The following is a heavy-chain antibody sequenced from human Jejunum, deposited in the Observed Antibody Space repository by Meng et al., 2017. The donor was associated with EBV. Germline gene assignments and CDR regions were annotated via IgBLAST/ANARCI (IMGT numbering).Heavy chain of an antibody. CDR1: GYSLTELS. D-gene: IGHD3-3*01. Sequence: QGQWVQSGGEVKKPGASVKVSCKVSGYSLTELSMHWVRQAPGKGLEWMGGFDPEDGETIYAQKFQGRVTMTEDTSTDTAYMELSSLRSEDTAVYYCATAHGFTIFGVAYYFDYWGQGTLVTVSS. V-gene: IGHV1-24*01. CDR3: ATAHGFTIFGVAYYFDY. J-gene: IGHJ4*02. CDR2: FDPEDGET.